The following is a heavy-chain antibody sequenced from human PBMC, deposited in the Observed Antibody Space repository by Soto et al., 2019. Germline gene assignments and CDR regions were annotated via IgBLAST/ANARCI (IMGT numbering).Heavy chain of an antibody. D-gene: IGHD3-3*01. CDR1: GGSFSCYY. J-gene: IGHJ6*02. CDR2: INHSGST. Sequence: SETLSLTCAVYGGSFSCYYWSWIRQPPGKGLEWIGEINHSGSTNYNPSLKSRVTISVDTSKNQFSLKLSSVTAADTAVYYCARGRRSVFLEALFYYYGMDVRGQGTTVTVSS. V-gene: IGHV4-34*01. CDR3: ARGRRSVFLEALFYYYGMDV.